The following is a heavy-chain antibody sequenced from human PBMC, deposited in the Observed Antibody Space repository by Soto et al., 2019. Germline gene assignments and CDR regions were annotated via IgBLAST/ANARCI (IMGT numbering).Heavy chain of an antibody. V-gene: IGHV3-23*01. CDR3: AKRGGYAISFYDS. CDR1: GFNFGGYA. Sequence: XGSLRLSSAGTGFNFGGYAMSWVRQAPGKGLEWVSTLSGDGSRAYYADSVRGRFTVSRDNSKSTLYLRMNSLRADDTAIYYCAKRGGYAISFYDSWGQGTLVTVSS. D-gene: IGHD3-16*01. J-gene: IGHJ4*02. CDR2: LSGDGSRA.